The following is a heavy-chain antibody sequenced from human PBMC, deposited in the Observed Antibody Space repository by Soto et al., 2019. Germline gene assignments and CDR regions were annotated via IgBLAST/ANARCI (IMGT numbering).Heavy chain of an antibody. CDR2: MNPNSGNT. V-gene: IGHV1-8*01. Sequence: GSVKVSCKVSGYTFTSYDINWVRQATGQGLEWMGWMNPNSGNTGYAQKFQGRVTMTRNTSISTAYMELSSLRSEDTAVYYCARSTPNSSSRGYWFNPWGKGTRCTVSS. J-gene: IGHJ5*02. CDR1: GYTFTSYD. CDR3: ARSTPNSSSRGYWFNP. D-gene: IGHD6-6*01.